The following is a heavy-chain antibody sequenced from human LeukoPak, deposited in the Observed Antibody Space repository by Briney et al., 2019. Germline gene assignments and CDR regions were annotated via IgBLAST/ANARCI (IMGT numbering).Heavy chain of an antibody. Sequence: PGGSLRLSCAASGFTFSDHYMDWVRQAPGKGLEWVGRIRNKADTYTTEYAASVKGRFTISRDDSKNSLYLQMNSLKTEDTAVYYCAREVWGGYYTLYYFDYWGQGTLVTVSS. CDR3: AREVWGGYYTLYYFDY. D-gene: IGHD3-3*01. V-gene: IGHV3-72*01. CDR2: IRNKADTYTT. CDR1: GFTFSDHY. J-gene: IGHJ4*02.